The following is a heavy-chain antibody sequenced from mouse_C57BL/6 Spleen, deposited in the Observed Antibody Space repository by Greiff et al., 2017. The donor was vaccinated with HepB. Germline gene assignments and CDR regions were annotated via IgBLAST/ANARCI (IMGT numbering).Heavy chain of an antibody. V-gene: IGHV1-59*01. CDR3: ARKLRGDAMDY. CDR2: IDPSDSYT. D-gene: IGHD2-4*01. CDR1: GYTFTSYW. Sequence: QVHVKQPGAELVRPGTSVKLSCKASGYTFTSYWMHWVKQRPGQGLEWIGVIDPSDSYTNYNQKFKGKATLTVDTSSSTAYMQLSSLTSEDSAVYYCARKLRGDAMDYWGQGTSVTVSS. J-gene: IGHJ4*01.